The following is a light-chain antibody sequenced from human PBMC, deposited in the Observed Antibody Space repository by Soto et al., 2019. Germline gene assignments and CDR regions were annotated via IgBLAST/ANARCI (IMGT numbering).Light chain of an antibody. V-gene: IGKV3-20*01. CDR3: QEYDGSLLT. CDR1: QSISSTS. J-gene: IGKJ3*01. Sequence: EIVLTQSPGTLSLSPGERATLSCRASQSISSTSLAWYQQKPGQAPRPLIHSASSSASGIPARFSGSGSGTAFSLTIGRLEPEDFAVYYCQEYDGSLLTLGPGTKVDI. CDR2: SAS.